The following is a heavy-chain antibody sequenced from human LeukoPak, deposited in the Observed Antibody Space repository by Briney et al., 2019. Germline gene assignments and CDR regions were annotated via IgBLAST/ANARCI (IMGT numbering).Heavy chain of an antibody. V-gene: IGHV4-59*08. Sequence: SETLSLTCTVSGGSIGSYYWSWIRQPPGKGLEWIGYIYSSGSTYYNPSLKSRVTISVDTSKNQFSLKLSSVTAADTAVHYCARQADLDAFDIWGRGTMVTVFS. CDR2: IYSSGST. CDR1: GGSIGSYY. CDR3: ARQADLDAFDI. J-gene: IGHJ3*02.